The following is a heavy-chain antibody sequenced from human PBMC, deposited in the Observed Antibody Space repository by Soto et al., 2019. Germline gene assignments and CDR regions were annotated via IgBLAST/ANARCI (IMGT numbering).Heavy chain of an antibody. Sequence: QVQLVESGGGVVQPGRSLRLSCAASGFTFSSYGMHWVRQAPGKGLEWVAVISYDGSNKYYADSVKGRFTISRDNSKNTLYLQMNSLRVEDTAVYYCAKDGLSCPHDYWGQGTLVTVSS. D-gene: IGHD2-15*01. CDR3: AKDGLSCPHDY. J-gene: IGHJ4*02. V-gene: IGHV3-30*18. CDR1: GFTFSSYG. CDR2: ISYDGSNK.